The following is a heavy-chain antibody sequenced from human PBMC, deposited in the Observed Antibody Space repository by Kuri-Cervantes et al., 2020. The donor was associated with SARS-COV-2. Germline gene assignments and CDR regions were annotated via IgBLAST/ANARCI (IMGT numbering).Heavy chain of an antibody. V-gene: IGHV4-59*01. Sequence: WETLSLTCTVSGGSISSYYWSWIRQPPGKGLEWIGYIYYSGSTNYNPSLKSQVTISVDTSKNQFSLKLSSVTAADTAVYYCARDEAYDNYYYYGMDVWGQGTTVTVSS. CDR2: IYYSGST. CDR1: GGSISSYY. D-gene: IGHD3-9*01. CDR3: ARDEAYDNYYYYGMDV. J-gene: IGHJ6*02.